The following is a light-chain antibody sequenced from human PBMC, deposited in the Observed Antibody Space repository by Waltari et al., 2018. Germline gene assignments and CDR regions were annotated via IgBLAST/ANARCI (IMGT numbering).Light chain of an antibody. V-gene: IGKV4-1*01. CDR1: QSILYSSNNKNY. J-gene: IGKJ4*01. CDR3: LQYYNTPRT. Sequence: DIVMTQSPDSLDVSLGDRATINCKSSQSILYSSNNKNYLGWYQQKPGHPPKLLIYWASTRESGVPDRFSGSGSGTDFTLTISSLQAEDVAVYYCLQYYNTPRTFGGGTRVEIK. CDR2: WAS.